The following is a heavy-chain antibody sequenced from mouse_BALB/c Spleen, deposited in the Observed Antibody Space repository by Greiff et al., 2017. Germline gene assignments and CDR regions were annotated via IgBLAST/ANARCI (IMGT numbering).Heavy chain of an antibody. Sequence: EVMLVESGGGLVKPGGSLKLSCAASGFTFSDYYMYWVRQTPEKRLEWVATISDGGSYTYYPDSVKGRFTISRDNAKNNLYLQMSSLKSEDTAMYYCEAAPYCMDYWGQGTSVTVSS. CDR1: GFTFSDYY. CDR3: EAAPYCMDY. V-gene: IGHV5-4*02. J-gene: IGHJ4*01. D-gene: IGHD6-5*01. CDR2: ISDGGSYT.